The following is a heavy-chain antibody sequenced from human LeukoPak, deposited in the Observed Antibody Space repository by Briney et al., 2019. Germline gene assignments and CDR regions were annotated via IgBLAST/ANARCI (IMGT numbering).Heavy chain of an antibody. J-gene: IGHJ3*02. CDR1: GFTFDDYG. Sequence: GGSLRLSCAASGFTFDDYGMSWVRQAPGKGLEWVSGINWNGGSTGYADSVKGRFTISRDNAKNSLYLQMNSLRAEDTAVYYCARGGSYLSAFDIWGQGTMVTVSS. CDR3: ARGGSYLSAFDI. V-gene: IGHV3-20*04. D-gene: IGHD1-26*01. CDR2: INWNGGST.